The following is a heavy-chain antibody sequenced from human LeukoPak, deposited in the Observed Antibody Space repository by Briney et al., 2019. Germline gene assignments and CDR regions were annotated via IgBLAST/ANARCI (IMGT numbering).Heavy chain of an antibody. CDR2: IYPGDSDT. J-gene: IGHJ3*02. CDR3: ARHSPTRRAFDI. V-gene: IGHV5-51*01. Sequence: GASVKVSCKASGYSFTSYWIGWVRQMPGKGLEWMGIIYPGDSDTRYSPSFQGQVTISADKSISTAYLQWSSLKASDTAMYYCARHSPTRRAFDIWGQGTMVTVSS. CDR1: GYSFTSYW.